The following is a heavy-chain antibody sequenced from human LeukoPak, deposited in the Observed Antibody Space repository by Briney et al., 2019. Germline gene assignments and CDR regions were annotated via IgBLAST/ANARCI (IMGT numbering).Heavy chain of an antibody. Sequence: ASVKVSCKASGYTFTSHYIHWVRQAPGQGLEWMGIINPSDGGATSAQKFQGRLTMSRDTSTSTLYMDLSSLTSEDTAIYYCARKAPHDTSGWYFDLWGRGTLVTVSS. CDR3: ARKAPHDTSGWYFDL. V-gene: IGHV1-46*01. CDR2: INPSDGGA. D-gene: IGHD3-22*01. J-gene: IGHJ2*01. CDR1: GYTFTSHY.